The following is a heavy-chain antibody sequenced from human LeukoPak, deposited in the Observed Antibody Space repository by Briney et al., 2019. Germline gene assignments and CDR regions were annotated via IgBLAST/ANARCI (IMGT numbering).Heavy chain of an antibody. J-gene: IGHJ6*03. CDR2: INWNGGST. Sequence: PGGSLRLSCAASGFTFDDYGMSWVRHAPGKGLEWVSGINWNGGSTGYADSVKGRFTISRDNAKNSLYLQMNSLRAEDTALYYCARVRGLRYYYYYYMDVWGKGTTVTVSS. V-gene: IGHV3-20*04. CDR3: ARVRGLRYYYYYYMDV. CDR1: GFTFDDYG.